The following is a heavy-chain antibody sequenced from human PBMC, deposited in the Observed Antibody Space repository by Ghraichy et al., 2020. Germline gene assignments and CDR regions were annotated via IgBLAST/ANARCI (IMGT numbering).Heavy chain of an antibody. CDR1: GYTFTGYY. CDR3: ARNGVRAEKLGKYCGGGFCYLPY. CDR2: INPNSGGT. D-gene: IGHD2-15*01. J-gene: IGHJ4*02. V-gene: IGHV1-2*02. Sequence: ASVKVSCEASGYTFTGYYMHWVRQAPGRGLEWMGWINPNSGGTNYAQKFQGRVTMTRDTSISTAYMELRRLRSDDTAVYYCARNGVRAEKLGKYCGGGFCYLPYWGQGALVTVSS.